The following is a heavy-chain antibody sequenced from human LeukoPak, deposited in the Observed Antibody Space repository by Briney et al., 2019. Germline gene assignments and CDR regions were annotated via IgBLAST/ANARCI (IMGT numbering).Heavy chain of an antibody. CDR3: ARDGQTFDAFDI. J-gene: IGHJ3*02. V-gene: IGHV3-20*04. Sequence: EGSLRLSCAGSGFTFDDYGMNWVRQAPGKGLEWVSGINWNGGSTGYADSVKGRFAVSRDNAKNSLYLQMNSLRAEDTALYYCARDGQTFDAFDIWGQGTMVTVSS. CDR2: INWNGGST. CDR1: GFTFDDYG.